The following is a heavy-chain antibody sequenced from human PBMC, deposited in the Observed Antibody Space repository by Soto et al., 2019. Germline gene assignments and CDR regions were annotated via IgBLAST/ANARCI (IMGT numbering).Heavy chain of an antibody. J-gene: IGHJ5*02. Sequence: QVRLVESGGGLVQPGRSLRLSCTASGFSFSRYAMFWFRQPPGKGMEWVAVISHAGINKNYADSVKGRVTVSRDNSNHSLDFQLNSLRRADTAMYYCARNMYSSDYFVKWFEPWGQGTLVTVSA. CDR2: ISHAGINK. D-gene: IGHD6-19*01. V-gene: IGHV3-30-3*01. CDR1: GFSFSRYA. CDR3: ARNMYSSDYFVKWFEP.